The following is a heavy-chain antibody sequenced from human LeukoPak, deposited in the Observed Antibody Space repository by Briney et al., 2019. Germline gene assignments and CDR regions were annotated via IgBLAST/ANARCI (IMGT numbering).Heavy chain of an antibody. CDR1: GYTFTSYG. CDR2: ISGYNGNT. Sequence: ASVKVSCKASGYTFTSYGISWVRQAPGQGLEWMGWISGYNGNTNYAQKFQGRVTMTRDTSISTAYMELSRLRSDDTAVYYCARVRPDGYLAGVGDWFDPWGQGTLVTVSS. V-gene: IGHV1-18*01. D-gene: IGHD5-24*01. CDR3: ARVRPDGYLAGVGDWFDP. J-gene: IGHJ5*02.